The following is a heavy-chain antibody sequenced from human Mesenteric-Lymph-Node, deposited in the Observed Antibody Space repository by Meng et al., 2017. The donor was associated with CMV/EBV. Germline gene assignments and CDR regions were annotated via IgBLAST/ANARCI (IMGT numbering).Heavy chain of an antibody. D-gene: IGHD2-21*01. CDR3: ARDKGSFGGDPLGHFDY. V-gene: IGHV4-59*01. CDR2: ISYAGGA. Sequence: GSLRLSCTVSGDSIDSYYWNWIRQSPGKGLVWIAYISYAGGANYTPSLKGRVTVSVDTSKNQFSLRMRSVTAADTAVYYCARDKGSFGGDPLGHFDYWGQGTPVTVSS. J-gene: IGHJ4*02. CDR1: GDSIDSYY.